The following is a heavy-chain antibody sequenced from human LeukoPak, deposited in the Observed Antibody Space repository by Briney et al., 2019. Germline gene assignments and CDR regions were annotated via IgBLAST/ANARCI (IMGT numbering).Heavy chain of an antibody. CDR1: GGSISSGGYY. Sequence: SQTLSLTCTVSGGSISSGGYYWSWIRQPPGKGLEWIGYIYHSGSTYYNPSLKSRVTISVDRSKNQFSLKLSSVTAADTAVYYCARGSYDSSGYYCDYWGQGTLVTVSS. CDR3: ARGSYDSSGYYCDY. J-gene: IGHJ4*02. CDR2: IYHSGST. V-gene: IGHV4-30-2*01. D-gene: IGHD3-22*01.